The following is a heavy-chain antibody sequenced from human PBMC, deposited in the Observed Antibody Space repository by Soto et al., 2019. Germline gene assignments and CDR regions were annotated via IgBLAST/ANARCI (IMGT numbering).Heavy chain of an antibody. Sequence: GGSLRLSCAASGFTFSSYGMHWVRQAPGKGLEWVAVISYDGSNKYYADSVKGRFTISRDNSKNTLYLQMNSLRAEDTAVYYCAKGHMTFDYWGQGTLVTVSS. V-gene: IGHV3-30*18. CDR2: ISYDGSNK. CDR1: GFTFSSYG. J-gene: IGHJ4*02. CDR3: AKGHMTFDY.